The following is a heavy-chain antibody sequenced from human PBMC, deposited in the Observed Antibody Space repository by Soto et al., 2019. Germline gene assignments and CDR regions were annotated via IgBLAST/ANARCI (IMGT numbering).Heavy chain of an antibody. CDR1: GGSVSSGSYY. J-gene: IGHJ4*02. D-gene: IGHD1-26*01. CDR3: ARYSGSYYGFDLNLNDY. V-gene: IGHV4-61*01. CDR2: IYYSGST. Sequence: PSETLSLTCTVSGGSVSSGSYYWSWIRQPPGKGLEWIGYIYYSGSTNYNPSLKSRVTISVDTSKNQFSLKLSSVTAADAAVYYCARYSGSYYGFDLNLNDYWRQGTLVTVS.